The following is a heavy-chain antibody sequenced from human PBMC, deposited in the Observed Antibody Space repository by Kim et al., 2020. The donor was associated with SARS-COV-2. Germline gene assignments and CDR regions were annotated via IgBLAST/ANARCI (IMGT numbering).Heavy chain of an antibody. J-gene: IGHJ5*02. Sequence: ASVKVSCKASGYTFTSYAEHWLRQAPGHRLEWMGWINPDNGNAEYSEKFQDRVTITRDKSARTAYMELSSLRSEDTAVYYCTKDSGSGWYRFDPWGQGTLVTVSS. D-gene: IGHD6-19*01. V-gene: IGHV1-3*01. CDR1: GYTFTSYA. CDR3: TKDSGSGWYRFDP. CDR2: INPDNGNA.